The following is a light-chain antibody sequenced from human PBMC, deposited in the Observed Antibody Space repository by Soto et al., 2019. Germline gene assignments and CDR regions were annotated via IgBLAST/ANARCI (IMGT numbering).Light chain of an antibody. V-gene: IGLV4-69*01. CDR1: SGHTTFA. J-gene: IGLJ3*02. CDR2: VNSDGSH. Sequence: QAVVTQSPSASASLGASVKLTCTLNSGHTTFAIAWHQQQPEKGPRYLMKVNSDGSHTKGDGIPDRFSGSSSGAERYLTISSLQSEDEADYYCQTWGTGIWVFGGGTKVTVL. CDR3: QTWGTGIWV.